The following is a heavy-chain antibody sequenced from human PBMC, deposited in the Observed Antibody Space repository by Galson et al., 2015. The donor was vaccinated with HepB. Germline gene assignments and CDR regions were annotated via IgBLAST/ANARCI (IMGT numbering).Heavy chain of an antibody. Sequence: SLRLSCAASGFTFSSHAMSWVRQAPGKGLEWISTISGSGENTFYAESVRGRFTISRDNSKNTLYLQMNSLRGDDTAVYYCAKIFEVTYNRLPTDYWGQGTLITVSS. CDR1: GFTFSSHA. V-gene: IGHV3-23*01. D-gene: IGHD5-24*01. CDR2: ISGSGENT. J-gene: IGHJ4*01. CDR3: AKIFEVTYNRLPTDY.